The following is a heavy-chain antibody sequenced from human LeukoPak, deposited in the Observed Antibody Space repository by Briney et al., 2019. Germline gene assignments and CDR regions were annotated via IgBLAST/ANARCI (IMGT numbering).Heavy chain of an antibody. CDR3: AKDQPVYDSSGYFDY. J-gene: IGHJ4*02. D-gene: IGHD3-22*01. CDR2: ISYDGSNK. V-gene: IGHV3-30*04. Sequence: GGSLRLSCAASGFTFSSYAMHWVRQAPGKGLEWVAVISYDGSNKYYADSVKGRFTISRDNSKNTLYLQMNSLRAEDTAVYYCAKDQPVYDSSGYFDYWGQGTLVTVSS. CDR1: GFTFSSYA.